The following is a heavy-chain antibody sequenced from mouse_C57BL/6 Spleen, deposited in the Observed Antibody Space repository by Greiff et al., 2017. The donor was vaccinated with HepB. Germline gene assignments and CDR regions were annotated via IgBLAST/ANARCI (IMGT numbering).Heavy chain of an antibody. CDR1: GFTFSDYG. Sequence: EVMLVESGGGLVKPGGSLKLSCAASGFTFSDYGMHWVRQAPEKGLEWVAYISSGSSTIYYADTVKGRFTISRDNAKNTLFLQMTSLRSEDTAMYYCARPHYYGSSTAWFAYWGQGTLVTVSA. CDR2: ISSGSSTI. V-gene: IGHV5-17*01. D-gene: IGHD1-1*01. CDR3: ARPHYYGSSTAWFAY. J-gene: IGHJ3*01.